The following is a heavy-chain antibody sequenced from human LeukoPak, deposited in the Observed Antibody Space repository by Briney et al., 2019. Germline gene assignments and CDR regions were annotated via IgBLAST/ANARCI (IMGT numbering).Heavy chain of an antibody. CDR1: GFTFSSYS. CDR2: ISSSSIYI. Sequence: GGSLRLSCAASGFTFSSYSMNWVSQAPGKGLEWVSYISSSSIYIYYSDSVKGRFTISRDNAKNSLYLQMNSLRAEDTALYHCARGYYYDSSGHFNYWGQGTLVTVSS. CDR3: ARGYYYDSSGHFNY. V-gene: IGHV3-21*04. J-gene: IGHJ4*02. D-gene: IGHD3-22*01.